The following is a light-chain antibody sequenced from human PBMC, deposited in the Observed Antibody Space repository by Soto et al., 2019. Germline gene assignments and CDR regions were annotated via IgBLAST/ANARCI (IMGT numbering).Light chain of an antibody. V-gene: IGLV2-11*01. CDR1: SSDVGGYNY. Sequence: QSALTQPRSVSGSPGQSVTISCSGTSSDVGGYNYVSWDQQHPGKAPKLMIYGVTKRPSGVPDRFSGSKSGNTASLTISGLQAEDEADYYCCSYAGSYTGVFGGGTKLTVL. CDR3: CSYAGSYTGV. CDR2: GVT. J-gene: IGLJ3*02.